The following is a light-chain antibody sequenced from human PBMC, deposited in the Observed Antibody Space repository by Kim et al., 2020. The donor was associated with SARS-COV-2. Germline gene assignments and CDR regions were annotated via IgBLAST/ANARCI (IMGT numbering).Light chain of an antibody. CDR1: SSNVGNNY. V-gene: IGLV1-51*01. CDR2: DND. Sequence: QSVLTPPPSVSAAPRQKVTISCSGSSSNVGNNYVSWYQQVPGTAPKLLIYDNDKRPSGIPDRFSGSKSGTSATLGITGLQSGDEADYYCATWDSSLSAGVFGGGTQLTVL. J-gene: IGLJ3*02. CDR3: ATWDSSLSAGV.